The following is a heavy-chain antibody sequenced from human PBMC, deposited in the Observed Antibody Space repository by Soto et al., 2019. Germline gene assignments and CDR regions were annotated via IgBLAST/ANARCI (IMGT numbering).Heavy chain of an antibody. CDR2: INPNSGGT. Sequence: QVQLVQSGAEVKKPGASVKVSCKASGYTFTGYYMHWVRQAPGQGLEWMGWINPNSGGTNYAQKFQGWVTMTRDTAISTAYMGLSRLRSDDTAVYYCARGGCSGCSCWFYFDYWGQGTLVTVSS. J-gene: IGHJ4*02. D-gene: IGHD2-15*01. V-gene: IGHV1-2*04. CDR1: GYTFTGYY. CDR3: ARGGCSGCSCWFYFDY.